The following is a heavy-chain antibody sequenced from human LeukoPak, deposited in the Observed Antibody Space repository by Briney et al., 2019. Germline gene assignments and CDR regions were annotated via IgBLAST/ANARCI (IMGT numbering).Heavy chain of an antibody. Sequence: PGGSLRLSCAASGFTFSSYGMHWVRQAPGKGLEWVAFIRYDGSNKYYADSVKGRFTISRDNSKNTLYLQMNSLSAADTAVYYCAKDHGSSDWYYFDYWGQGTLVTVSA. V-gene: IGHV3-30*02. J-gene: IGHJ4*02. D-gene: IGHD6-13*01. CDR3: AKDHGSSDWYYFDY. CDR1: GFTFSSYG. CDR2: IRYDGSNK.